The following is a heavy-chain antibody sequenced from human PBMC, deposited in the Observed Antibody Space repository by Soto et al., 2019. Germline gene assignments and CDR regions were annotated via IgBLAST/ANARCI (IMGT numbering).Heavy chain of an antibody. J-gene: IGHJ4*02. V-gene: IGHV3-64*01. CDR1: GFTFSSYA. D-gene: IGHD3-10*01. CDR2: ISSNGGST. CDR3: ARGTLWFGESTPNS. Sequence: GGSLRLSCAASGFTFSSYAMHWVRQAPGKGLEYVSAISSNGGSTYYANSVNGRFTISRDNSKNPLYLQMGSLRAEDMAVYYCARGTLWFGESTPNSWGQGTLVTVSS.